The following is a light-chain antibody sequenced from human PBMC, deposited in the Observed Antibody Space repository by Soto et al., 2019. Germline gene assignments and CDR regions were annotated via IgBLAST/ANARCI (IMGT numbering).Light chain of an antibody. Sequence: DIHRSQPPSSLSASVGDTVTITCQASQDISHYLNWYQQKPGKALKLLIYDASNLHPGVPSRFRGSGSGTEFSFNITSLQPEDVAIYYCQQYDDLPITFGQGTRLEIK. CDR3: QQYDDLPIT. CDR2: DAS. CDR1: QDISHY. V-gene: IGKV1-33*01. J-gene: IGKJ5*01.